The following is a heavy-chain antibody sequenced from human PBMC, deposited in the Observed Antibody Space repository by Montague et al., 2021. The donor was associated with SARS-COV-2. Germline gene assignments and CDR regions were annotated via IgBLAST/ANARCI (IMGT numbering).Heavy chain of an antibody. D-gene: IGHD3-22*01. J-gene: IGHJ6*02. V-gene: IGHV4-39*07. CDR2: IYYSGST. CDR3: ARDTRITMLVVVNRYGMDV. Sequence: SETLSLTCTVPGGAISSSSYYWGWIRQPPGKGLEWIGSIYYSGSTYYNPSLKSRVTISVDTSKNQFSLKLSSVTAADTAVYYCARDTRITMLVVVNRYGMDVWGQGTTVTVSS. CDR1: GGAISSSSYY.